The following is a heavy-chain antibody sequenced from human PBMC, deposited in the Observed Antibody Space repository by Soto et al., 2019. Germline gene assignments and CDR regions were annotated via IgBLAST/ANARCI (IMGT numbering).Heavy chain of an antibody. CDR1: GFTFSSYG. CDR3: ARAPLWFGESNAFDI. CDR2: IWYDGSNK. D-gene: IGHD3-10*01. Sequence: GGSLRLSCAASGFTFSSYGMHWVRQAPGKGLEWVAVIWYDGSNKYYADSVKGRFTISRDNSKNTLYLQMNSLRAEDTAVYYCARAPLWFGESNAFDIWGQGTMVTVSS. J-gene: IGHJ3*02. V-gene: IGHV3-33*01.